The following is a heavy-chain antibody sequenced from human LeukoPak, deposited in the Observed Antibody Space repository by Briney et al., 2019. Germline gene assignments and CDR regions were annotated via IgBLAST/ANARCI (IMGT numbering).Heavy chain of an antibody. V-gene: IGHV3-7*01. CDR3: ARGRSYDSRATNGY. J-gene: IGHJ4*02. D-gene: IGHD3-22*01. CDR1: GFTFSSYW. CDR2: IKQDGSEK. Sequence: GGSLRLSCAASGFTFSSYWMSWVRQAPGKGLEWVANIKQDGSEKYYVDSVKGRFTISRDNAKNSLYLQMNSLRAEDTAVYYCARGRSYDSRATNGYWGQGTLVTVSS.